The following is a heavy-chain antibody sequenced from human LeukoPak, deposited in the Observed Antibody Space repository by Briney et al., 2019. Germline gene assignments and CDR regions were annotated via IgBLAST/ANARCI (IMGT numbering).Heavy chain of an antibody. D-gene: IGHD1-1*01. J-gene: IGHJ6*03. CDR3: ARAGTTGTDYYYYYMDV. V-gene: IGHV1-2*02. CDR1: GYTFTGYY. Sequence: GASVKVSCKASGYTFTGYYMHWVRQAPGQGLEWMGWINPNSGGTNYAQKFQGRVTMTRDTSISTAYTELSRLRSDDTAVYYCARAGTTGTDYYYYYMDVWGKGTTDTVSS. CDR2: INPNSGGT.